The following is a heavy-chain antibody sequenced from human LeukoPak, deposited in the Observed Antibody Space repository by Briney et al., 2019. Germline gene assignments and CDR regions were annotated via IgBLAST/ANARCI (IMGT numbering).Heavy chain of an antibody. D-gene: IGHD3-3*01. CDR1: GYTFTHDW. J-gene: IGHJ4*02. CDR2: IYPGDSDT. V-gene: IGHV5-51*01. CDR3: ARHPSYYDFWSGPDY. Sequence: GESLKISCKSSGYTFTHDWIGWVRQMPGKGLEWMGIIYPGDSDTRYSPSFQGQVTISADKSISTAYLQWSSLKASDTTMYYCARHPSYYDFWSGPDYWGQGTLVTVSS.